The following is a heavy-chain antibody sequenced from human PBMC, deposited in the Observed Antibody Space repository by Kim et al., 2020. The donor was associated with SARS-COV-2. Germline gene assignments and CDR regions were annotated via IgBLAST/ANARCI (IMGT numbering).Heavy chain of an antibody. J-gene: IGHJ4*02. V-gene: IGHV4-4*07. D-gene: IGHD1-26*01. CDR3: ARHLRGASEFDY. Sequence: THNPTLQSEITMSGDTPKNQFPLKVSSVPAADTAVYYCARHLRGASEFDYWGQGTLVTVSS.